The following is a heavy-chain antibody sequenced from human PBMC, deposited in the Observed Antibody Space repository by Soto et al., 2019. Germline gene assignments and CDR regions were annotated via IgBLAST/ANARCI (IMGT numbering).Heavy chain of an antibody. CDR1: GGSISSYY. D-gene: IGHD6-6*01. CDR3: AAPPRY. V-gene: IGHV4-59*01. CDR2: IYNSGNT. Sequence: QVQLQESGPGLVKPSETLSLTCTVSGGSISSYYWNWIRQPPGKGLGWLGYIYNSGNTNYNPSLRRRVTISVDTSKNRFSLKLTSVTAADTAVYYCAAPPRYWGQGTLVTVSS. J-gene: IGHJ4*02.